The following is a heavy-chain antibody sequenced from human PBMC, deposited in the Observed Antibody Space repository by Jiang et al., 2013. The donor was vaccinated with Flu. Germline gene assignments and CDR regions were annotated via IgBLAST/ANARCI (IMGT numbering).Heavy chain of an antibody. V-gene: IGHV4-39*01. CDR2: MYYSGST. CDR1: GGSISSNSFY. Sequence: GSGLVKPSETLSLTCTVSGGSISSNSFYWGWIRQPPGKGLEWIGSMYYSGSTYYNPSLKSRVTISVDTSKKQFSLKLSSVTAADTAVYYCARLLRNLSRGSNYGGVNWLDPWGQGTLVTVSS. CDR3: ARLLRNLSRGSNYGGVNWLDP. J-gene: IGHJ5*02. D-gene: IGHD4-23*01.